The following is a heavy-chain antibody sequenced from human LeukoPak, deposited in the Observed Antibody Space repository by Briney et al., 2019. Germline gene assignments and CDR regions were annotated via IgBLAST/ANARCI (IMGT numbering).Heavy chain of an antibody. Sequence: SETLSLTCAVYGGSFSGYYWSWIRQPPGEGLEWIGEINHSGSTNYNPSLKSRVTISVDTSKNQFSLKLSSVTAADTAVYYCARASKRRIAVAGVWYYYYGMDVWGQGTTVTVSS. V-gene: IGHV4-34*01. CDR1: GGSFSGYY. J-gene: IGHJ6*02. CDR3: ARASKRRIAVAGVWYYYYGMDV. CDR2: INHSGST. D-gene: IGHD6-13*01.